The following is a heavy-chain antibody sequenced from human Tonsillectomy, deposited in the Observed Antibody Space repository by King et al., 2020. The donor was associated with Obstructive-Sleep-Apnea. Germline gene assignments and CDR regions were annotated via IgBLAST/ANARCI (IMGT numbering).Heavy chain of an antibody. J-gene: IGHJ4*02. D-gene: IGHD3-10*01. CDR3: AREGSGSRPFDY. CDR1: GGSISSYF. V-gene: IGHV4-4*07. CDR2: IYTSGST. Sequence: QLQESGPGLVKPSETLSLMCTVSGGSISSYFWTLIRQPAGKGLEWIGRIYTSGSTNYNPSLNSRVTMSVDMSKNQFSLKLSSVTAADTAVYYCAREGSGSRPFDYWGQGTLVTVSS.